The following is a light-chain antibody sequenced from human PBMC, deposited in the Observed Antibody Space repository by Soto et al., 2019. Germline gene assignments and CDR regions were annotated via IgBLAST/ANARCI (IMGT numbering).Light chain of an antibody. CDR1: SSNIGAGYD. CDR3: QSYDSSLSGYV. CDR2: GNS. Sequence: SALTQPPSLSGAPGQRVTISSTGSSSNIGAGYDVHWYQQLPGTAPKLLIYGNSNRPSGVPDRFSGSKSGTSASLAITGLQAEDEADYYCQSYDSSLSGYVFGTGTKVTVL. J-gene: IGLJ1*01. V-gene: IGLV1-40*01.